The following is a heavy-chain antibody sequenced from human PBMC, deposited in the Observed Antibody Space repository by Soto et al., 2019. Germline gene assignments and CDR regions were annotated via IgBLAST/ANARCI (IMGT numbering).Heavy chain of an antibody. V-gene: IGHV1-3*01. CDR2: INAGNGNT. Sequence: GASVKVSCKASGYTFTSYAMHWVRQAPGQRLEWMGWINAGNGNTKYSQKFQGRVTITRDTSASTAYMKLSSLRSEDTAVYYCARDLRPYSSSWYGLIDYWGQGTLVTVSS. D-gene: IGHD6-13*01. CDR1: GYTFTSYA. J-gene: IGHJ4*02. CDR3: ARDLRPYSSSWYGLIDY.